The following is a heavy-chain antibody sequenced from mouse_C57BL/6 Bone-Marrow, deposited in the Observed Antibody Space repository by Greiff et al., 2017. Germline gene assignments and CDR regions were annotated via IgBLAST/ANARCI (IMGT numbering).Heavy chain of an antibody. CDR3: ARHLRDPYYGSSYGYIDV. D-gene: IGHD1-1*01. J-gene: IGHJ1*03. V-gene: IGHV5-15*01. CDR2: ISNLAYSI. Sequence: EVQGVESGGGLVQPGGSLKLSCAASGFTFSDYGMAWVRQAPRKGPEWVAFISNLAYSIYYADPVTGRFTISRENAKNTLYLERGSLRSEDTAMYYGARHLRDPYYGSSYGYIDVWGTGTTVTVSS. CDR1: GFTFSDYG.